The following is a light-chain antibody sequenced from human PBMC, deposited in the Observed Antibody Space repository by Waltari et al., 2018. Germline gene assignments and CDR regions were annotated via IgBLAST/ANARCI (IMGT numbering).Light chain of an antibody. CDR3: QHYYNWPRA. J-gene: IGKJ1*01. CDR2: GAS. V-gene: IGKV3-15*01. Sequence: EIVMMQSPATLSVSPGERGTLSCRASQSISSYLAWYQHKPGQAPRLLIYGASTRATDIPARFSGSGSGTEFTLTITGLQSEDFAVYYCQHYYNWPRAFGPGTNVEIK. CDR1: QSISSY.